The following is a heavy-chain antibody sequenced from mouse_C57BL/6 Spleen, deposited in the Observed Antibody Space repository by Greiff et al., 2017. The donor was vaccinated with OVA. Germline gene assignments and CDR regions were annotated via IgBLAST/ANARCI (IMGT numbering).Heavy chain of an antibody. J-gene: IGHJ1*03. D-gene: IGHD2-9*01. CDR1: GYTFTDYY. CDR3: ARRFSYEVYEGGYFDF. V-gene: IGHV1-26*01. CDR2: INPNNGGN. Sequence: VQLQQSGPELVKPGASVKISCKASGYTFTDYYMNWVKQSHGTCLEWIGDINPNNGGNSYNQKFKGKATLTVDKSSSTAYMELRSLTSEDSAVYYCARRFSYEVYEGGYFDFWGTGTTVTVSS.